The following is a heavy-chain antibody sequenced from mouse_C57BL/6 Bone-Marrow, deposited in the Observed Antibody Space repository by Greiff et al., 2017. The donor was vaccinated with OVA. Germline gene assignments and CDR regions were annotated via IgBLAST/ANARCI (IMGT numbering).Heavy chain of an antibody. CDR2: IHPSDGDT. Sequence: QVQLKQPGAELVKPGASVKVSCKASGYTFTSYWMHWVKQRPGQGLEWIGRIHPSDGDTNYNQKFKCKATLTVDKSSSTAYMQLSSLTSEDAAVDYCAITDGYDEGRYAMDYWGQGTSVTVSS. J-gene: IGHJ4*01. CDR1: GYTFTSYW. CDR3: AITDGYDEGRYAMDY. V-gene: IGHV1-74*01. D-gene: IGHD2-2*01.